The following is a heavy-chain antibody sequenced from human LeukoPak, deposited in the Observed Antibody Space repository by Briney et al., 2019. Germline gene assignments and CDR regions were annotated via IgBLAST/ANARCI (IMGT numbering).Heavy chain of an antibody. V-gene: IGHV4-30-4*01. D-gene: IGHD3-10*01. J-gene: IGHJ3*02. CDR2: IDYSGST. CDR1: GASISSISSSNYY. CDR3: AIGYYGPGSYYGPNAFDI. Sequence: SQTLSLTCTVSGASISSISSSNYYWSWIRQPPGKGLEGIGYIDYSGSTNYNPSLKSRVTISADTSKNQFSLKLSSVTAADTAVYYCAIGYYGPGSYYGPNAFDIWGQGTMVTVYS.